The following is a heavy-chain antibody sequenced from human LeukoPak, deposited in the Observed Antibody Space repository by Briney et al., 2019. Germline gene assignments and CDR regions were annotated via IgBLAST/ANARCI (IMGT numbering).Heavy chain of an antibody. Sequence: GGSLRLSCEASGFTFSSYGMSWVRQAPGKGLEWVSAISGSGGSTYYADSVKGRFTISRDNSKNTLYLQMNSLRAEDTAVYYCAKESAAGDRAPWFDPWGQGTLVTVSS. CDR1: GFTFSSYG. D-gene: IGHD1-14*01. J-gene: IGHJ5*02. CDR3: AKESAAGDRAPWFDP. V-gene: IGHV3-23*01. CDR2: ISGSGGST.